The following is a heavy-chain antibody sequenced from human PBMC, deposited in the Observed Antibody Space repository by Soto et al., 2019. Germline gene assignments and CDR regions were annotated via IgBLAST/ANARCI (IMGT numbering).Heavy chain of an antibody. D-gene: IGHD2-21*02. V-gene: IGHV3-53*04. CDR1: GFTVSNNY. J-gene: IGHJ4*02. CDR3: ATSPRDSTSLYFDS. CDR2: VYSGGTT. Sequence: EVQLVESGGGLVRPGGSLRLSCAASGFTVSNNYMSWVRQAPGKGLEWVSLVYSGGTTYYADSVKGRFTISRDNSKNMLYLQMSSLRVEDTAVYYCATSPRDSTSLYFDSWGQGTLVTVSS.